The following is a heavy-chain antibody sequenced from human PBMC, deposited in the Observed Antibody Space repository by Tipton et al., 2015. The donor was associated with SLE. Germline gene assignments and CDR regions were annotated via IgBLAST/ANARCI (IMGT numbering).Heavy chain of an antibody. D-gene: IGHD6-13*01. J-gene: IGHJ6*03. CDR2: ISSSSSYI. CDR1: GFTFSSYS. V-gene: IGHV3-21*01. CDR3: ARPGGADGSWYYYYYMDV. Sequence: SLRLSCAASGFTFSSYSMNWVRQAPGKGLEWVSSISSSSSYIYYADSVKGRFTISRDNAKNSLYLQMNSLRAEDTAVYYCARPGGADGSWYYYYYMDVWGKGTTVTVSS.